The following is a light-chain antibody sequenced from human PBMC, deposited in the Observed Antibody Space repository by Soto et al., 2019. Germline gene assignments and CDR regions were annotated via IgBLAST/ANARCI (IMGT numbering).Light chain of an antibody. Sequence: EIVMTQSPATLSVSPGEGATLSCRASQSVSSKLAWYQQKPGQAPRLLIYGASNRATGIPARFSGSGSGTDFTLTISSLEPEDFAVYYCQQRSNWWTFGQGTKVDIK. CDR2: GAS. CDR1: QSVSSK. CDR3: QQRSNWWT. J-gene: IGKJ1*01. V-gene: IGKV3-11*01.